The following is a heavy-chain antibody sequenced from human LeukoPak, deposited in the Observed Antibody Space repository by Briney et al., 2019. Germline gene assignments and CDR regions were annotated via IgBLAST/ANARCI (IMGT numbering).Heavy chain of an antibody. CDR2: VNYSGST. Sequence: XSXYSXNWIRQPPGKGLEWLGEVNYSGSTNHNPSLKSRVTISVNTSKNQFSLRLSSVTAADTAVYYCAKGPYYDSSGYYVYWGQGTLVTVSS. CDR1: XSXYS. V-gene: IGHV4-34*01. J-gene: IGHJ4*02. D-gene: IGHD3-22*01. CDR3: AKGPYYDSSGYYVY.